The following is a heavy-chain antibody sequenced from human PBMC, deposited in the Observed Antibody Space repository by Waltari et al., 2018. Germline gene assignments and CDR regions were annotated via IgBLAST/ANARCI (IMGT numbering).Heavy chain of an antibody. J-gene: IGHJ2*01. V-gene: IGHV4-34*01. CDR3: ARDHDILTGYYNSSWYFDL. CDR1: GGSFSGYY. CDR2: INHSGST. Sequence: QVQLQQWGAGLLKPSETLSLTCAVYGGSFSGYYWSWIRQPPGKGLEWIGEINHSGSTNYNPSLKSRVTIAVDTSKNQCSLKLSSVTAADTAVYYCARDHDILTGYYNSSWYFDLWGRGTLVTVSS. D-gene: IGHD3-9*01.